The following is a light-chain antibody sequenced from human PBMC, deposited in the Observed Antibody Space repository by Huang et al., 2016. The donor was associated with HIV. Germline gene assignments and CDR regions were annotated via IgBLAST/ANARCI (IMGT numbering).Light chain of an antibody. CDR1: ESILRN. J-gene: IGKJ2*01. CDR2: GAS. Sequence: VMTQSPATLSVSPGERATLSCRASESILRNLPWYQQRPGQPPRLLIYGASVRLPGIPDRFRGSGSGTEFSLTISSLQSEDFAVYYCQQYNKWPPYTYGQGTKLEIK. CDR3: QQYNKWPPYT. V-gene: IGKV3-15*01.